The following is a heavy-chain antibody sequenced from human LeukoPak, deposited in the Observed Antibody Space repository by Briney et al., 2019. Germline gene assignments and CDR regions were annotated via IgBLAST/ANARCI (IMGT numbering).Heavy chain of an antibody. CDR2: IYSSGST. D-gene: IGHD1-26*01. J-gene: IGHJ4*02. CDR3: TRHGPYVTTTTQPLDF. Sequence: SQTLSLTSTVSRGSITSYYWSWIPQPPSTGLEWVGFIYSSGSTNYNPSLKTRVTISVDTSKNQFSLKLTSVTSADAAVYYFTRHGPYVTTTTQPLDFWGQGTLVTVSS. CDR1: RGSITSYY. V-gene: IGHV4-59*08.